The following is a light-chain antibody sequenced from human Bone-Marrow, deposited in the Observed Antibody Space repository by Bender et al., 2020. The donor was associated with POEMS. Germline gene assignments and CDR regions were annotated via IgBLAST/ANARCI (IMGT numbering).Light chain of an antibody. CDR1: SSDVGSYNL. CDR2: EVT. J-gene: IGLJ3*02. CDR3: CSHTGGSLWV. V-gene: IGLV2-23*02. Sequence: QSALTQPASVSGSPGQSLTISCTGTSSDVGSYNLVSWYQHHPGKAPKLLISEVTKRPSGVSDRFSGSKSGNTASLTISGLQAEDEADYYCCSHTGGSLWVFGGGTKLTVL.